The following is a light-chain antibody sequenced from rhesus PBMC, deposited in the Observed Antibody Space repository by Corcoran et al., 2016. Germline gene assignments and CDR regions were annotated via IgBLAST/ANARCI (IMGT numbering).Light chain of an antibody. Sequence: DIQMTQSPSSLSASVGDTVTITCRASQSIASWLDWYQQKPGKAPKPLIYKASSLQSGVPSRFSGSGSGTDFTLTISSLQPEDFATYYCLQFSSSPWTFGQGTKVEIK. V-gene: IGKV1-22*01. J-gene: IGKJ1*01. CDR3: LQFSSSPWT. CDR1: QSIASW. CDR2: KAS.